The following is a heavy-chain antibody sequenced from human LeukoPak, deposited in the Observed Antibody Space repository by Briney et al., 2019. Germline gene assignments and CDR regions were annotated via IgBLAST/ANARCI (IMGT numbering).Heavy chain of an antibody. D-gene: IGHD2-2*01. CDR2: ISSSSSYI. Sequence: PGGSLRLSCAASGFTFSSYSMKWVRQAPGKGLEWVSSISSSSSYIYYADSVKGRFTISRDNAKNSLYLQMNSLRAEDTAVYYCARQGYCSSASCLDAFDIWGQGTMVTVSS. CDR1: GFTFSSYS. CDR3: ARQGYCSSASCLDAFDI. J-gene: IGHJ3*02. V-gene: IGHV3-21*01.